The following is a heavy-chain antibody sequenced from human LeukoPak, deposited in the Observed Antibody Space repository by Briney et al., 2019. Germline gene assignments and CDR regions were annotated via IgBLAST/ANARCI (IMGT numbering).Heavy chain of an antibody. Sequence: SETLSLTCTVSGGSISSSSYYWGWFRQPPGKGLEWIGSIYYSGSTYYNPSLKSRVTISVDTSKNQFSLKLSSVTAADTAVYYCAREGESYVLDIWGQGTMVTVSS. D-gene: IGHD3-16*01. J-gene: IGHJ3*02. V-gene: IGHV4-39*07. CDR2: IYYSGST. CDR3: AREGESYVLDI. CDR1: GGSISSSSYY.